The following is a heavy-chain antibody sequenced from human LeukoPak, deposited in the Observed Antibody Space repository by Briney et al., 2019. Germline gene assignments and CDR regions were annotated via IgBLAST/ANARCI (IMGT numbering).Heavy chain of an antibody. Sequence: SETLSLTCTVSGGSISSYYWSWIRQPPGKGLEWIGYIYYSGSTNYNPSLKSRVTISLDTSKNQFPLKLSSVTAADTAVYYCARDLVRGAYDYWGQGTLVTVSS. CDR3: ARDLVRGAYDY. CDR2: IYYSGST. D-gene: IGHD3-10*01. J-gene: IGHJ4*02. CDR1: GGSISSYY. V-gene: IGHV4-59*01.